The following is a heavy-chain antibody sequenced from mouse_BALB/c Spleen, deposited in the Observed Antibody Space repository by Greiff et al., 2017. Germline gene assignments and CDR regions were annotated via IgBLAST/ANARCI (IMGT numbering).Heavy chain of an antibody. CDR2: ISSGGSYT. V-gene: IGHV5-9-3*01. D-gene: IGHD2-2*01. J-gene: IGHJ4*01. Sequence: EVQLQESGGGLVKPGGSLKLSCAASGFTFSSYAMSWVRQTPEKRLEWVATISSGGSYTYYPDSVKGRFTISRDNAKNTLYLQMSSLRSEDTAMYYCARHGVTTWAMDYWGQGTSVTVSS. CDR1: GFTFSSYA. CDR3: ARHGVTTWAMDY.